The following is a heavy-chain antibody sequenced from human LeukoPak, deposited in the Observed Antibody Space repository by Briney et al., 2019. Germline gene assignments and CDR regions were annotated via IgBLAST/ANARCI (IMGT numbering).Heavy chain of an antibody. CDR1: GGSISSSNYY. V-gene: IGHV4-39*07. J-gene: IGHJ4*02. D-gene: IGHD1-1*01. Sequence: SETLSLTCTVSGGSISSSNYYWGWIRQPPGQGLEWIGSIYYSGSTYYNPSHKSRVTISVATSKNQFSLKLSSVTAADTAVYYCASGGNWNRHVHWGQGTLVTVSA. CDR2: IYYSGST. CDR3: ASGGNWNRHVH.